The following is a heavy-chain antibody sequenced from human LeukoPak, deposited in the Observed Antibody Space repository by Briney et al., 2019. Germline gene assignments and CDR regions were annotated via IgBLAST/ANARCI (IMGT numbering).Heavy chain of an antibody. Sequence: PGGSLRLSCVASGFIASSSYMSWVRQAPGKGLEWVSVIYSGGTTYYAESVRGRFTTSRDNSKNTLYLQIDSLGVEDTAVYYCARDGNYYDRSGSYFRYYYMDVWGEGTTVTVSS. CDR1: GFIASSSY. J-gene: IGHJ6*03. V-gene: IGHV3-53*01. D-gene: IGHD3-22*01. CDR2: IYSGGTT. CDR3: ARDGNYYDRSGSYFRYYYMDV.